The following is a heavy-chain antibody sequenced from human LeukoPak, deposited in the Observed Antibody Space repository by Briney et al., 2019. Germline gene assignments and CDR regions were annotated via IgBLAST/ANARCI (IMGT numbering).Heavy chain of an antibody. CDR3: AREGHNWNYVRPY. CDR1: GGSISSGDYY. V-gene: IGHV4-30-4*08. Sequence: PSETLSLTCTVSGGSISSGDYYWSWIRQPPGKGPEWIGYIYYSGSTYYNPSLKSRVTISVDTSKNQFSLKLSSVTAADTAVYYCAREGHNWNYVRPYWGQGTLVTVSS. CDR2: IYYSGST. J-gene: IGHJ4*02. D-gene: IGHD1-7*01.